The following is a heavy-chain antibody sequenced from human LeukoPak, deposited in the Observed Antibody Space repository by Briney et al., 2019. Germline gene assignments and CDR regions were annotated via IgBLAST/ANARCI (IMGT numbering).Heavy chain of an antibody. V-gene: IGHV3-21*01. CDR3: ARDIVVVPAANRLDY. D-gene: IGHD2-2*01. J-gene: IGHJ4*02. CDR2: ISSSSSYI. Sequence: PGGSLRLSCAASGFTFSSYSMNWVRQAPGKGLEWVSSISSSSSYIYYADSVKGRFTISRDNAENSLYLQMNSLRAEDTAVYYCARDIVVVPAANRLDYWGQGTLVAVSS. CDR1: GFTFSSYS.